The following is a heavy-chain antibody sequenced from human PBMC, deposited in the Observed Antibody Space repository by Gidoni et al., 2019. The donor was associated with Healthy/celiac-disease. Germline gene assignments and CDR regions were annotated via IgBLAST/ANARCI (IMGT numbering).Heavy chain of an antibody. D-gene: IGHD7-27*01. CDR1: GFTFSSYE. V-gene: IGHV3-48*03. CDR3: AREAAKWGDSNFDY. Sequence: EVQLVESGGGLVQPGGSLRLSCAASGFTFSSYEMNWVRQAPGKGLEWVSYISSSGSTIYYADSVKGRFTISRDNAKNSLYLQMNSLRAEDTAVYYCAREAAKWGDSNFDYWGQGTLVTVSS. CDR2: ISSSGSTI. J-gene: IGHJ4*02.